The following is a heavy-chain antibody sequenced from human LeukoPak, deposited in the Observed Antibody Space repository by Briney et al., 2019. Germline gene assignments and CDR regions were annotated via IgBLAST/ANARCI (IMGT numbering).Heavy chain of an antibody. D-gene: IGHD6-19*01. CDR2: IYYSGST. J-gene: IGHJ3*02. V-gene: IGHV4-59*08. CDR1: GGSISSYY. Sequence: SETLSLTCTVSGGSISSYYWSWIRQPPGKGLEWIGYIYYSGSTNYNPSLKSRVTISVDTSKNQFSLKLSSVTAADTAVYYCARLPGWTRHGWSPQPIWGQGTMVTVSS. CDR3: ARLPGWTRHGWSPQPI.